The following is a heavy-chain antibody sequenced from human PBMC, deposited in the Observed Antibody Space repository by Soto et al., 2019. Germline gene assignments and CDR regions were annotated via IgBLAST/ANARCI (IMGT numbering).Heavy chain of an antibody. CDR2: IYYSGST. CDR3: ARDGPPAPANCSGGSCPPVYYMEV. D-gene: IGHD2-15*01. CDR1: GGSISSGGYY. Sequence: SETLSLTCTVSGGSISSGGYYWSWIRQHPGKGLEWIGYIYYSGSTYYNPSLKSRVTISVDTSKNQFSLKLSSVTAADTAVYYCARDGPPAPANCSGGSCPPVYYMEVWGKGTTVTVSS. V-gene: IGHV4-31*03. J-gene: IGHJ6*03.